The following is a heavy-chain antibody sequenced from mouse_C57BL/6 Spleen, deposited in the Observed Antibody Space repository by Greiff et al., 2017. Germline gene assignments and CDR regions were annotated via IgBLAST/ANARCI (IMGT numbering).Heavy chain of an antibody. V-gene: IGHV1-82*01. Sequence: QVQLQQSGPELVKPGASVKLSCKASGYAFSSSWMNWVKQRPGQGLEWIGRIYPGDGDTNYNGKFKGKATRTADKSSSTAYMQLSSLTSEDSAVYFVATHDGYEGYFDYWGQGTTLTVSS. CDR3: ATHDGYEGYFDY. J-gene: IGHJ2*01. D-gene: IGHD2-2*01. CDR1: GYAFSSSW. CDR2: IYPGDGDT.